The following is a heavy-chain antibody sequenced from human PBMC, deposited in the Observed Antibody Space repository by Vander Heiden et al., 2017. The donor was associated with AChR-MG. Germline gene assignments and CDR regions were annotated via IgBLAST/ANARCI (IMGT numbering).Heavy chain of an antibody. CDR3: ARDSRNEYLWGNSRWGYFAP. V-gene: IGHV1-46*01. CDR2: SNPSGGLT. Sequence: QGQLVQSGVAVKKPGASVTISCKTSAYPFTDYYMHRARQAPGQGIEWMELSNPSGGLTDYAQKFQGRLTMTSDTSTATFYVELNSLRPEDTAVYYCARDSRNEYLWGNSRWGYFAPWGQGTVVTVSS. J-gene: IGHJ5*02. D-gene: IGHD3-16*02. CDR1: AYPFTDYY.